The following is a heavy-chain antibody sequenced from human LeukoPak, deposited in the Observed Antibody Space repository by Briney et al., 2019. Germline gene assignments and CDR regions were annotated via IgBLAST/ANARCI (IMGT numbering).Heavy chain of an antibody. CDR2: IYYSGST. Sequence: PSETLSLTCTVSGGSISSYYWSWIRQPPGKGLEWIGYIYYSGSTNYNPSLKSRVTISVDTSKNQFSLKLSSVTAADTAVYYCAAQTGGNFPWFDPWGQGTLVTVSS. CDR1: GGSISSYY. J-gene: IGHJ5*02. CDR3: AAQTGGNFPWFDP. D-gene: IGHD4-23*01. V-gene: IGHV4-59*08.